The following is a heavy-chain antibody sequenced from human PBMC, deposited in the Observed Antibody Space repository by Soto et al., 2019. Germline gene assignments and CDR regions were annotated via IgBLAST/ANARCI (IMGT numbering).Heavy chain of an antibody. CDR3: ANLQRDYKTFDI. CDR1: GFTFSSYG. J-gene: IGHJ3*02. CDR2: ISYDGSNK. V-gene: IGHV3-30*18. D-gene: IGHD4-17*01. Sequence: QVQLVESGGGVVQPGRSLRLSCAASGFTFSSYGMHWVRQAPGKGLEWVAVISYDGSNKYYADSVKGRFTISRDNSKNTLYLQMNSLRAEDTAVYYCANLQRDYKTFDIWGQGTMVTVSS.